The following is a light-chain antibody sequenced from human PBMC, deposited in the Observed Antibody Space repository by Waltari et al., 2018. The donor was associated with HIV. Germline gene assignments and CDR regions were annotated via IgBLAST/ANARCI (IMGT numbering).Light chain of an antibody. CDR2: RSN. V-gene: IGLV1-47*01. CDR1: SSNIGRNY. CDR3: ATWDDSLSGPV. J-gene: IGLJ3*02. Sequence: QSVLTQPPSASGTPGQGVAISCSGSSSNIGRNYVYWYQQLPGTAPKVLIYRSNQRPSGVPDRFSGSKSGTSASLAISALRSEDEADYYCATWDDSLSGPVFGGGTKLTVL.